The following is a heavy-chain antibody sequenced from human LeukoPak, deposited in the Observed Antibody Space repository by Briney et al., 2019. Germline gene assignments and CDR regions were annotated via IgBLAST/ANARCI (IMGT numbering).Heavy chain of an antibody. CDR1: GYXFTSYW. CDR2: IYSGDSDT. Sequence: GESLKISCNGSGYXFTSYWICWVRQMPGKGLEWMGIIYSGDSDTRYSPSFQGQVTISADKSISTAYLQWSSLKASDTAMYYCARRSSGWYQDYWGQGTLVTVSS. CDR3: ARRSSGWYQDY. V-gene: IGHV5-51*01. J-gene: IGHJ4*02. D-gene: IGHD6-19*01.